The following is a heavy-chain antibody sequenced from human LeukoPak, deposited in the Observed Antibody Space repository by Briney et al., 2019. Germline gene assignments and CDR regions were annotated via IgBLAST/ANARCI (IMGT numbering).Heavy chain of an antibody. CDR2: ISGSGGST. D-gene: IGHD3-22*01. V-gene: IGHV3-23*01. CDR3: AREEDYFDSSGYYLSAFDI. J-gene: IGHJ3*02. Sequence: GGTLRLSCAASGFTFSSYGMSWVRQAPGKGLEWVSAISGSGGSTYYADSVKGRFTISRDNSKNTLYLQMNSLRAEDTAVYYCAREEDYFDSSGYYLSAFDIWGQGTMVTVSS. CDR1: GFTFSSYG.